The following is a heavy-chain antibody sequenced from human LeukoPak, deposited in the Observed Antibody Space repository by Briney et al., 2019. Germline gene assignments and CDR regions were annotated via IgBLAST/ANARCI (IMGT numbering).Heavy chain of an antibody. CDR2: ISSRSNYI. V-gene: IGHV3-21*06. Sequence: PGGSLRLSCAASGFMFSTYSMNWVRQAPGKGLEWVSLISSRSNYIYYADSVKGRFTISRDNAKNSVYLQMNSLGAEDTAVYYCARPYGSGSYSAPYYYFGLDVWGKGTTVTVSS. CDR1: GFMFSTYS. CDR3: ARPYGSGSYSAPYYYFGLDV. D-gene: IGHD3-10*01. J-gene: IGHJ6*04.